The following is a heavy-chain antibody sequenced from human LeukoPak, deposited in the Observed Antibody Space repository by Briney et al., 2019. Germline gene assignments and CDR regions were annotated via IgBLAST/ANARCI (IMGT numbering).Heavy chain of an antibody. D-gene: IGHD1-1*01. Sequence: GGSLRLSCAASGFTFSSYSMSWVRQAPGKGLEWVSVIGGSGTTTIYADSVKGRFTISRDNSKNTVFLHMSGLRVEDTAVYYCARKESGQRPLDHWGQGTLVPVSS. CDR1: GFTFSSYS. CDR3: ARKESGQRPLDH. J-gene: IGHJ4*02. CDR2: IGGSGTTT. V-gene: IGHV3-23*01.